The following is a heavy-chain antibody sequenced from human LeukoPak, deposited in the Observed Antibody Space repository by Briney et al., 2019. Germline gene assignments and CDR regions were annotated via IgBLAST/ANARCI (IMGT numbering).Heavy chain of an antibody. CDR2: VFHTGDS. CDR1: GDSVSFSY. CDR3: ARDKIYRSGLSSGYYVGYFDY. J-gene: IGHJ4*02. V-gene: IGHV4-59*02. Sequence: SETLSLTCAVSGDSVSFSYWSWIRQPPGKGLEWIGYVFHTGDSNCNPSLKRRVTMSLDTSKNQLSLRLTSVTAADTAVYYCARDKIYRSGLSSGYYVGYFDYWGQGTLVTVSS. D-gene: IGHD3-22*01.